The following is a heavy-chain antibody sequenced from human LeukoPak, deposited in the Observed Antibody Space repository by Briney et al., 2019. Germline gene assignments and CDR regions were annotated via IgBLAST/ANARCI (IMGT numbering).Heavy chain of an antibody. V-gene: IGHV3-15*01. CDR3: TTVGGSYPGEFDY. CDR2: IKSKTDGGTT. D-gene: IGHD1-26*01. Sequence: GGSLRLSCAASGFTFSNAWMSWVRQAPGKGLEWVGRIKSKTDGGTTDYAAPVKGRFTISRDDSKNTLYLQMNSLKPEDTAVYYCTTVGGSYPGEFDYWGQGTLVTVSS. J-gene: IGHJ4*02. CDR1: GFTFSNAW.